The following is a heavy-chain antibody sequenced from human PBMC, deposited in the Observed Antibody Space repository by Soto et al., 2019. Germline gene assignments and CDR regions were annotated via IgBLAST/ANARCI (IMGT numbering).Heavy chain of an antibody. CDR3: ARESEVITSPYFDY. CDR1: GGSVSSGSYY. Sequence: PSETLSLTCTVSGGSVSSGSYYWSWIRQPPEKGLEWIGYIYYSGSTNYNPSLKSRVTISVDTSKNQFSLKLSSVTAADTAVYYCARESEVITSPYFDYWGQGTLVTVSS. J-gene: IGHJ4*02. V-gene: IGHV4-61*01. CDR2: IYYSGST. D-gene: IGHD3-22*01.